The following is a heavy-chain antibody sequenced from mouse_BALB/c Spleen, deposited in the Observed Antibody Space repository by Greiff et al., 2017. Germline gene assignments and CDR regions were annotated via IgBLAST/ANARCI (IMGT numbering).Heavy chain of an antibody. V-gene: IGHV5-17*02. CDR3: ARSGYYYGSSYSYYAMDY. CDR2: ISSGSSTI. CDR1: GFTFSSFG. J-gene: IGHJ4*01. Sequence: EVKLQESGGGLVQPGGSRKLSCAASGFTFSSFGMHWVRQAPEKGLEWVAYISSGSSTIYYADTVKGRFTISRDNPKNTLFLQMTSLRSEDTAMYYCARSGYYYGSSYSYYAMDYWGQGTSVTVSS. D-gene: IGHD1-1*01.